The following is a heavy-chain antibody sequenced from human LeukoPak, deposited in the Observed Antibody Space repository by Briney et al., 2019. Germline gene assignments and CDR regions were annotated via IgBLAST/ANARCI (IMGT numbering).Heavy chain of an antibody. J-gene: IGHJ4*02. V-gene: IGHV1-8*01. CDR3: ARGARGAEDFDY. CDR1: GYTFTSYD. D-gene: IGHD3-10*01. CDR2: MNPNSGNT. Sequence: VSVKVSCKASGYTFTSYDINWVRQPTGQGLXXMGWMNPNSGNTGYAQKFQGRVTMTRNTFISTAYMELSSLRSEDTAVYYCARGARGAEDFDYWGQGTLVTVSS.